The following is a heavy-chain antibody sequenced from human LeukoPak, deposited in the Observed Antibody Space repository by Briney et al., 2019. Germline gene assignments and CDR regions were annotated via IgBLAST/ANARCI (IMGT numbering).Heavy chain of an antibody. CDR2: IKQDGSDK. J-gene: IGHJ3*01. V-gene: IGHV3-7*05. Sequence: GGSLRLSCAVSGFTFSNCWMSWVRQAPGKGLEWVANIKQDGSDKYYVDSVKGRFIISRDTAKNSLYLQMNSLRAEDTAVYYCARDSIPGYDSSGYMVAFDLWGQGIMVTVSS. D-gene: IGHD3-22*01. CDR1: GFTFSNCW. CDR3: ARDSIPGYDSSGYMVAFDL.